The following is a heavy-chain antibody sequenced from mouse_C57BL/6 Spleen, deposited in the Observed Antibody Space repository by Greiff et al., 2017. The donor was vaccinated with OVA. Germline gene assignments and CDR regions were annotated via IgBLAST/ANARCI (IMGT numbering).Heavy chain of an antibody. Sequence: VQLQQSGPELVKPGASVKLSCKASGYTFTSYDINWVKQRPGQGLEWIGWIYPRAGSTKYNEKFKGKATLTVDTSSSTAYMELHSLTSEDSAVYFCAREGTTVVATRDYFDYWGQGTTLTVSS. J-gene: IGHJ2*01. D-gene: IGHD1-1*01. CDR2: IYPRAGST. V-gene: IGHV1-85*01. CDR3: AREGTTVVATRDYFDY. CDR1: GYTFTSYD.